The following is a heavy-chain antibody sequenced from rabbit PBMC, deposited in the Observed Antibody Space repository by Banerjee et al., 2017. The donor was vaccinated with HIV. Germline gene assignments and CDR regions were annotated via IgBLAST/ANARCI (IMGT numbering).Heavy chain of an antibody. CDR3: ARAGEGGDGYLNL. V-gene: IGHV1S45*01. J-gene: IGHJ4*01. CDR1: GFSFSYSYW. CDR2: IYAGSGGGT. D-gene: IGHD5-1*01. Sequence: QEQLVESGGDLVKPEGSLTLTCTASGFSFSYSYWICWVRQAPGKGLEWIACIYAGSGGGTKYASWAKGRFTISKTSSTTVTLQMTSLTVADTATYFCARAGEGGDGYLNLWGPGTLVTVS.